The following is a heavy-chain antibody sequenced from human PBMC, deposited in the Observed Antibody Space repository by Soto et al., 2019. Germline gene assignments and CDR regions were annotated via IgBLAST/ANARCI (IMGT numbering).Heavy chain of an antibody. CDR1: GGSITSSY. Sequence: SETLSLTCTVSGGSITSSYWSWIRRPPGKGLEWIAYIYDTGISGYTPSTSYNPSLKSRVNMSVDTSKIQFSLKLTSVTASDTAVYYCAPLSGSLSGPYGIHVWGQGTTVTVSS. J-gene: IGHJ6*02. CDR3: APLSGSLSGPYGIHV. CDR2: IYDTGISGYTPST. D-gene: IGHD2-15*01. V-gene: IGHV4-59*04.